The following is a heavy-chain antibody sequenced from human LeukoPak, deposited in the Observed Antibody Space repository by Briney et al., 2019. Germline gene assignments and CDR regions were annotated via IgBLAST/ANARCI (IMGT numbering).Heavy chain of an antibody. J-gene: IGHJ3*02. CDR2: INPSGGST. D-gene: IGHD6-19*01. CDR1: GYTFTSYY. V-gene: IGHV1-46*01. Sequence: ASVKVSCKASGYTFTSYYMHWVRQAPGQGLEWMGIINPSGGSTSYAQKFQGRVTMTRDMSTSTDYMELSSLRSEDTAVYYCARSPIAVAAPPGAFDIWGQGTMVTVSS. CDR3: ARSPIAVAAPPGAFDI.